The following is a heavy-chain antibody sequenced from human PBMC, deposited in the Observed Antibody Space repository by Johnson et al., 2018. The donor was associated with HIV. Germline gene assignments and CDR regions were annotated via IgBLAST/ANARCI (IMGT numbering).Heavy chain of an antibody. J-gene: IGHJ3*02. Sequence: VQLVESGGGLVQPGGSLRLSCAASGFIFRNYWMHWVRQTPGKGLVWVARIYSDGSDTAYADSVKGRFTISRDNAKKTLYLQMNSLSAEDTAVYYCVSREWELHAFDIWGQGTMVTVSS. CDR3: VSREWELHAFDI. CDR1: GFIFRNYW. CDR2: IYSDGSDT. D-gene: IGHD1-26*01. V-gene: IGHV3-74*03.